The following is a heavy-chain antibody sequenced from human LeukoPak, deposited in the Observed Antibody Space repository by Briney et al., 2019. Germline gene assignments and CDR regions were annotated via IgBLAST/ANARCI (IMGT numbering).Heavy chain of an antibody. J-gene: IGHJ6*02. CDR3: ARDPGGWYEPSYYYYYYGMDV. CDR2: MSSSGSTI. V-gene: IGHV3-11*01. Sequence: GGSLRLSCTASGFTFSDYYMSWIRQAPGKGLEWVSYMSSSGSTIYYADSVEGRFTISRDNAKNSLYLQMNSLRAEDTAVYYCARDPGGWYEPSYYYYYYGMDVWGQGTTVTVSS. D-gene: IGHD6-19*01. CDR1: GFTFSDYY.